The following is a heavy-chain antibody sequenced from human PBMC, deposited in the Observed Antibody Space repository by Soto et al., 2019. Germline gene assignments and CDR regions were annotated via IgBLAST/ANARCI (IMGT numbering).Heavy chain of an antibody. Sequence: QVQLQQWGAGLLKPSETLSLTCAVYGGSFSGYYWSWIRQPPGKGLEWIGEINHSGSTNYNPSLKSRVTISVDTSKNQFSLKLSSVTAADTAVYYCARSLGAGTTVTPFLHYWGQGTLVTVSS. V-gene: IGHV4-34*01. J-gene: IGHJ4*02. CDR1: GGSFSGYY. D-gene: IGHD4-17*01. CDR3: ARSLGAGTTVTPFLHY. CDR2: INHSGST.